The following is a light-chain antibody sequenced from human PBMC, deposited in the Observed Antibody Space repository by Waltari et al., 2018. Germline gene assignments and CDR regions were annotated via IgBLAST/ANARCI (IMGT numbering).Light chain of an antibody. J-gene: IGKJ3*01. CDR3: QQYNRDFT. CDR2: GAS. Sequence: EIVMTQSPATLSVSPGERATLSCRASQSVSSNLAWYQQKPGQAPRLLIYGASTRATGIPARVSGSGSWTEFTLTISSLQSEDFAVYYCQQYNRDFTFGPGTKVDIK. V-gene: IGKV3-15*01. CDR1: QSVSSN.